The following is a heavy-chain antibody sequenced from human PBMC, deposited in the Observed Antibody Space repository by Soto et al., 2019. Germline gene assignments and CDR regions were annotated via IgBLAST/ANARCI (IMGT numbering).Heavy chain of an antibody. Sequence: QITLKESGPTLVKPTQTLTLTCTFSGFSLSTSGVGVGWIRQPPGKALEWLALIYWDDDKRYSPSLKSRLTITKDTSKNPVVLTMTTMDPVDIATYYCAHSRRLSGYEYYYYYYAMDVWGQGTTVTVSS. J-gene: IGHJ6*02. V-gene: IGHV2-5*02. CDR1: GFSLSTSGVG. D-gene: IGHD5-12*01. CDR3: AHSRRLSGYEYYYYYYAMDV. CDR2: IYWDDDK.